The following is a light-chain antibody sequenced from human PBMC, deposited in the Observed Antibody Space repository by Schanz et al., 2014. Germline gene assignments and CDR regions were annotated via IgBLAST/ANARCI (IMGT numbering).Light chain of an antibody. CDR3: CSYAGSYSVV. CDR1: SSDVGGYNY. Sequence: QSALTQPPSASGSPGQSVTISCTGTSSDVGGYNYVSWYQQYPGKAPKLMIYEGSKRPSGVSNRFSGSKSGNTASLTISGLQAEDEADYYCCSYAGSYSVVFGGGTKLTVL. CDR2: EGS. V-gene: IGLV2-8*01. J-gene: IGLJ2*01.